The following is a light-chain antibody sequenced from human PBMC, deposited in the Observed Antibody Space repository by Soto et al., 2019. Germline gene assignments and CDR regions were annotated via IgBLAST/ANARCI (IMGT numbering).Light chain of an antibody. V-gene: IGLV2-11*01. CDR3: CSYAGSYDVV. J-gene: IGLJ2*01. Sequence: QSALTQPRSVSGSPGQSVTISCTGTSSDVGGYNYVSWYQQHPGKAPKLMIYDVSKRPSGVPDRFSGSKSGNTASLTISGLQAEDEADYYCCSYAGSYDVVFGGGTKVT. CDR2: DVS. CDR1: SSDVGGYNY.